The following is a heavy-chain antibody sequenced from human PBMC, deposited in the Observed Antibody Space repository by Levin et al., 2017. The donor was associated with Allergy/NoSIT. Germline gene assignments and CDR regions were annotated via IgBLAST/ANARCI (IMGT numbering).Heavy chain of an antibody. V-gene: IGHV3-23*01. CDR3: AKQRPAAGSDY. Sequence: SCAASGFTFSGFAMNWVRQAPGKGLEWVSAIGESGVTTYYADSVKGRFTISRDNSKSTLYLQMDSLRAEDTALYYCAKQRPAAGSDYWGQGTLVTVSS. CDR1: GFTFSGFA. CDR2: IGESGVTT. D-gene: IGHD6-13*01. J-gene: IGHJ4*02.